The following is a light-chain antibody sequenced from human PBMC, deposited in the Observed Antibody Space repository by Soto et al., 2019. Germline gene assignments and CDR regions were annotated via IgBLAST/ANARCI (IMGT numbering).Light chain of an antibody. J-gene: IGLJ1*01. CDR3: SSYTSSNTLV. CDR1: SSDVGGYNY. CDR2: EVS. Sequence: QSALTQPASVSASPGQSITISCTGTSSDVGGYNYVSWYQQHPGKAPKLMIYEVSNRPSGVSNRFSGSKSGNTASLTISGRQAEDEADYYCSSYTSSNTLVFGPGTKLTVL. V-gene: IGLV2-14*01.